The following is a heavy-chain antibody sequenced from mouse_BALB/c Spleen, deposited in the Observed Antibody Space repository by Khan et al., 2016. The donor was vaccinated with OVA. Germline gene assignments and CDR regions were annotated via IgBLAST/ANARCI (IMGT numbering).Heavy chain of an antibody. CDR1: GFSLNNYS. V-gene: IGHV2-2*03. CDR2: IWSAGST. Sequence: VQLQESGPGLVQPSQSLSITCTVSGFSLNNYSVHWVRQSPGKGLEWLGVIWSAGSTDYNAAFISRLTISKDNSRSQVFFKMNSLQSNDTAIYXCARRGYDYGRGALFAYWGQGTLVNVPA. D-gene: IGHD2-4*01. J-gene: IGHJ3*01. CDR3: ARRGYDYGRGALFAY.